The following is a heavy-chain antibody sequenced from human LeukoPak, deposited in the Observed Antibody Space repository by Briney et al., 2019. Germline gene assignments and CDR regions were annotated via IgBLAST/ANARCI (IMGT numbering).Heavy chain of an antibody. V-gene: IGHV1-18*01. CDR3: ARNEIAVAGMVTKSFDY. J-gene: IGHJ4*02. Sequence: ASVTVSCKASGYTFTSNGISWVRQAPGQGHEWKGWISAYNGNTNYAQKLQGRVTITTDTSTSTAYMELRSLRSDDTAVYYCARNEIAVAGMVTKSFDYWGQGTLVTVSS. CDR2: ISAYNGNT. D-gene: IGHD6-19*01. CDR1: GYTFTSNG.